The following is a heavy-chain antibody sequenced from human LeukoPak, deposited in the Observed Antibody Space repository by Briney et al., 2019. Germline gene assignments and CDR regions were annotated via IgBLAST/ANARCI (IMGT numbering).Heavy chain of an antibody. V-gene: IGHV1-18*01. J-gene: IGHJ3*02. CDR2: ISTYNGET. Sequence: ASVKVSCKASGYTFSNYGISWVRQAPGQGLQWMGWISTYNGETNYAQKLQGRVTMTTDTSTSTAYMELRSLRFDDAAVYYRARDPSDCSSTSCHAAFDIWGQGTMVTVSS. CDR3: ARDPSDCSSTSCHAAFDI. D-gene: IGHD2-2*01. CDR1: GYTFSNYG.